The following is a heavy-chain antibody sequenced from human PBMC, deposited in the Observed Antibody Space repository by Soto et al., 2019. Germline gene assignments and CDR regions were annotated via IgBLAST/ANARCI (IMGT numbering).Heavy chain of an antibody. D-gene: IGHD1-26*01. Sequence: QVQLVQSGAEVKKPGSSVKVSCKASGGTFSSYAISWVRQAPGQGLEWMGGIIPIFGTANYAQKFQGRVTITADESTSTAYMELSSLRSEDTDVYYCARGGSGSYYVGFAADAFDIWGQGTMVTVSS. CDR3: ARGGSGSYYVGFAADAFDI. V-gene: IGHV1-69*01. CDR1: GGTFSSYA. J-gene: IGHJ3*02. CDR2: IIPIFGTA.